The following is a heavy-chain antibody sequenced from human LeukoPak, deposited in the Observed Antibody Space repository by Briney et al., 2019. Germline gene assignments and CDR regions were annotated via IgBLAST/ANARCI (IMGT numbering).Heavy chain of an antibody. J-gene: IGHJ6*02. V-gene: IGHV4-59*01. Sequence: PSETLSLTCTVSGGSISYYYWSWLRQSPGKGLEGIGYIYYSGTTNYNPSLKTLVTISVDTSKNQFSLQLRSVTAADTAVYYCAREDPQTTVPEGMDVWGQGTTVTVSS. D-gene: IGHD4-17*01. CDR1: GGSISYYY. CDR2: IYYSGTT. CDR3: AREDPQTTVPEGMDV.